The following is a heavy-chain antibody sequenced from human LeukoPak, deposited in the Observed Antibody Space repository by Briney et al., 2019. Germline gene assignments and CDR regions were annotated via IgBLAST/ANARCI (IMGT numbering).Heavy chain of an antibody. Sequence: GGSLRLSCAASGFAVNSYFMTWVRQFPGQGLQWVSILYNGDKTYYVDSVRGRFTISRDISKNTLYLQMNSLRAEDTAVYYCARDNSGSLDFWGQGTLVTVSS. V-gene: IGHV3-53*01. D-gene: IGHD6-19*01. CDR2: LYNGDKT. CDR3: ARDNSGSLDF. CDR1: GFAVNSYF. J-gene: IGHJ4*02.